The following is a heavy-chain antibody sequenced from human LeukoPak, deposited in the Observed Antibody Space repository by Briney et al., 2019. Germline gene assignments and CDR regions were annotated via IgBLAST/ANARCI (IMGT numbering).Heavy chain of an antibody. CDR3: AKDNPLPL. J-gene: IGHJ4*02. D-gene: IGHD1-14*01. CDR2: IKQDGTKT. CDR1: GFTFSNNL. Sequence: GGSLRLSCEASGFTFSNNLMTWVRQAPGKGLEWVANIKQDGTKTYYVDSVKGRFTISRDNAKNSVYLQMNSLRAEDTAVYFCAKDNPLPLWGQGTLVSVSS. V-gene: IGHV3-7*04.